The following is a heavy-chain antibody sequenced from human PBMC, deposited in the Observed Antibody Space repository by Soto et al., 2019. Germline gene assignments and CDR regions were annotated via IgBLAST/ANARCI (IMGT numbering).Heavy chain of an antibody. D-gene: IGHD3-16*01. J-gene: IGHJ5*02. V-gene: IGHV2-5*02. CDR1: GFSLTTRGVG. CDR2: IYWDDDK. CDR3: AHIPNYYQYDWFDP. Sequence: QITLKESGPTLVKPTQTLTLTCTFSGFSLTTRGVGVGWIRQPPGKALECLALIYWDDDKRYSPSLQSRLSLTKATSQNQVVLTMTNVDPVDTATYYCAHIPNYYQYDWFDPWGQGTLVSVSS.